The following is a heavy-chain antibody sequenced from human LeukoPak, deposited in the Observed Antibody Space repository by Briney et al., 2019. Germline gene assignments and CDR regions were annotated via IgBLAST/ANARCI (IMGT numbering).Heavy chain of an antibody. CDR3: ARRLTTVTNDY. D-gene: IGHD1-1*01. Sequence: PSETLSLTCTVSGDSISSYYGSCIRQPPGKGLEWIGYIYYTGTTNYNPSLKSRLTISVDTSKSQFSLRLSSVTAADTAVYYCARRLTTVTNDYWGQGTLVTVSS. CDR1: GDSISSYY. V-gene: IGHV4-59*08. J-gene: IGHJ4*02. CDR2: IYYTGTT.